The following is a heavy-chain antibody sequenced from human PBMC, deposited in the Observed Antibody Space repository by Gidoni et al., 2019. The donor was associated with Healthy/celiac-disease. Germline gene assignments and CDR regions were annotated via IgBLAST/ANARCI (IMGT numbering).Heavy chain of an antibody. V-gene: IGHV4-39*01. CDR3: ARGGPSARRNWFDP. D-gene: IGHD2-15*01. Sequence: QLQLQESGPGLVKPSETLSLTCTVSGGSITSSSYYWGWIRQPPGKGLEWSGSIYYSGRTYYNPSLKSRVTISVDTSKNQFSLKLSSVTAADTAVYYCARGGPSARRNWFDPWGQGTLVTVSS. CDR2: IYYSGRT. CDR1: GGSITSSSYY. J-gene: IGHJ5*02.